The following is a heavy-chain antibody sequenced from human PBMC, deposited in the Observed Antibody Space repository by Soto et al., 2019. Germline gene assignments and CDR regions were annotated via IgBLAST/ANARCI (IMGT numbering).Heavy chain of an antibody. CDR2: IKQDGSEE. D-gene: IGHD1-26*01. CDR3: ARGREWELPSVDY. J-gene: IGHJ4*02. CDR1: GFTFSSYW. Sequence: EVQLVESGGGLVQPGGSLRLTCAASGFTFSSYWMSWVRQAPGKGLEWVANIKQDGSEEYYVDSVKGRFTISRDNAKNSLYLQMNSLRAEDTAVYYCARGREWELPSVDYWGQGTLVTVSS. V-gene: IGHV3-7*03.